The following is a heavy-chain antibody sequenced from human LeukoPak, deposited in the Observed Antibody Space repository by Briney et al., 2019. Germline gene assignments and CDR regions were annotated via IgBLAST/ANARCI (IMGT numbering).Heavy chain of an antibody. CDR1: GFTFSSYA. J-gene: IGHJ4*02. CDR3: ARDSEMAIDY. V-gene: IGHV3-30*04. D-gene: IGHD5-24*01. CDR2: ISYDGSNK. Sequence: GRSLRLSCAASGFTFSSYAMHWVRQAPGKGLEWVAVISYDGSNKYYADSMKGRFTISRDNSKNTLYLQMNSLRAEDTAVYYCARDSEMAIDYWGQGTLVTVSS.